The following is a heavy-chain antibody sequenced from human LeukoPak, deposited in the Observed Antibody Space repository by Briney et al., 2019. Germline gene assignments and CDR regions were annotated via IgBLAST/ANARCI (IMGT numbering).Heavy chain of an antibody. D-gene: IGHD4-11*01. CDR3: ARARVTYFDY. J-gene: IGHJ4*02. Sequence: PSETLSLTCAVSGGSISSGGYSWSWIRQPPGKGLEWIGYIYHSGSTYYNPSLKSRVTISADRSKNQFSLKLSSVTAADTAVYYCARARVTYFDYWGQGTLVTVSS. V-gene: IGHV4-30-2*01. CDR2: IYHSGST. CDR1: GGSISSGGYS.